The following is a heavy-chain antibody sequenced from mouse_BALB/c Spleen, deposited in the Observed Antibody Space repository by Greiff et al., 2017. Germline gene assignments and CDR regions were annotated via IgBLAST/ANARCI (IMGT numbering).Heavy chain of an antibody. D-gene: IGHD1-1*01. CDR3: ARSGYGSSYYYAMDY. J-gene: IGHJ4*01. CDR1: GYSITSDYA. CDR2: ISYSGST. Sequence: EVKLMESGPGLVKPSQSLSLTCTVTGYSITSDYAWNWIRQSPGNKLEWMGYISYSGSTSYNPSLKSRISITRDTSKNQFFLQLNSVTTEDTATYYCARSGYGSSYYYAMDYWGQGTSVTVSS. V-gene: IGHV3-2*02.